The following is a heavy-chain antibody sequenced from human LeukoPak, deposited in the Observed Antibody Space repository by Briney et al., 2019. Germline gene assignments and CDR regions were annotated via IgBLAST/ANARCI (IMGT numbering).Heavy chain of an antibody. CDR1: GFIFSTYS. V-gene: IGHV3-21*01. CDR2: ISYSGSYI. Sequence: GGSLRLSCAASGFIFSTYSMNWVRQAPGKGLEWVSSISYSGSYIYYAGSVEGRFTISRDNAKNSVYLQMNSLRVEDTAVYYCARFNYYNSSRRFDYWGQGTLVTVSS. D-gene: IGHD3-22*01. J-gene: IGHJ4*02. CDR3: ARFNYYNSSRRFDY.